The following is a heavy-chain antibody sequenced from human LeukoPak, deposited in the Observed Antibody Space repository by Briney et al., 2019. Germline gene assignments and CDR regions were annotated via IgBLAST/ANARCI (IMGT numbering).Heavy chain of an antibody. CDR3: TTERSGYYVVYYYYYMDV. D-gene: IGHD3-3*01. J-gene: IGHJ6*03. CDR1: GFTFSNAW. CDR2: IKSKTDGGTT. Sequence: PGGSLRLSCAASGFTFSNAWMSWVRQAPGKGLEWVGRIKSKTDGGTTDYAAPVKGRFTISRDDSKNTLYLQMNSLKTEDTAVYYCTTERSGYYVVYYYYYMDVWGKGTTVTVSS. V-gene: IGHV3-15*01.